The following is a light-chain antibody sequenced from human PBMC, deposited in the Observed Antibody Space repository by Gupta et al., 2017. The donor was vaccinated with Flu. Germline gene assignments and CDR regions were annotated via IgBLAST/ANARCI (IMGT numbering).Light chain of an antibody. CDR1: GGGIASNY. CDR2: ADI. Sequence: GGGIASNYVQWYQQRPGSSPTLLIFADIRRPSGAPGRFSASIDISSNSASLTISGLMTEDEAVYYCQTYESDSRVFGGGTKLTV. CDR3: QTYESDSRV. J-gene: IGLJ2*01. V-gene: IGLV6-57*01.